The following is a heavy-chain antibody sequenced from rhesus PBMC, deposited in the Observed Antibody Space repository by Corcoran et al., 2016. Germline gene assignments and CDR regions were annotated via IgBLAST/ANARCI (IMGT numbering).Heavy chain of an antibody. D-gene: IGHD1-14*01. Sequence: QVQLVQSGGEIKQPGASVKLSCKTSGYTFTTYYINWVRQAPGQGLEWIGLISPYSGNNDYAQNFQDRVTITTDTSTSTGYMELSSLRSEDTAVDYCTRETRTRGNLFDVWGPGVLVTVSS. CDR1: GYTFTTYY. CDR3: TRETRTRGNLFDV. V-gene: IGHV1-180*01. J-gene: IGHJ5-1*01. CDR2: ISPYSGNN.